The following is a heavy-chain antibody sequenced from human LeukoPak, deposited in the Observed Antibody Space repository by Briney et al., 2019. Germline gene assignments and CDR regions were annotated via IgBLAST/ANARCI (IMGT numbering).Heavy chain of an antibody. D-gene: IGHD3-10*01. CDR3: ARGQWFRAF. V-gene: IGHV4-39*07. J-gene: IGHJ4*02. CDR1: GGSVSSSNFY. CDR2: LYYGGST. Sequence: SETLSLTCTVSGGSVSSSNFYWGWIRQPPGKGLEWIGSLYYGGSTYFNPSLKSRITISVDTSKNQFSLKLSSVTAADTAIYYCARGQWFRAFWSRGTPVTVSS.